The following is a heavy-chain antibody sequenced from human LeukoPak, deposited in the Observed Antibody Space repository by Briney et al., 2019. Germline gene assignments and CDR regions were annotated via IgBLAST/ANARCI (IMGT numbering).Heavy chain of an antibody. CDR3: ARRRGGDYGMYYYYYMDV. CDR2: IFNSGNT. Sequence: SETLSLTCTVSPGSIRSYYWSWIRQPPGKGLELIGYIFNSGNTNYNPSLKSRVTISVDTSKNQFSLKLSSVTATDTAVYYCARRRGGDYGMYYYYYMDVWGKGTTVTVSS. CDR1: PGSIRSYY. V-gene: IGHV4-59*01. J-gene: IGHJ6*03. D-gene: IGHD4-17*01.